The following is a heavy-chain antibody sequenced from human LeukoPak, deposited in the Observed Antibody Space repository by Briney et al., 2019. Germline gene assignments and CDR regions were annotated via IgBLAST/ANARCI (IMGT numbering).Heavy chain of an antibody. CDR3: AKDRDSTYYGSGSSY. V-gene: IGHV3-23*01. D-gene: IGHD3-10*01. J-gene: IGHJ4*02. Sequence: GGTLRLSCAASGFTFSNYGMSWVRQAPGKGVEWVSAFSGSVGSTFYADSVKSRFTISRDNSKNTLYLQMNSLRAEDTAVYYCAKDRDSTYYGSGSSYWGQGTLVTVSS. CDR2: FSGSVGST. CDR1: GFTFSNYG.